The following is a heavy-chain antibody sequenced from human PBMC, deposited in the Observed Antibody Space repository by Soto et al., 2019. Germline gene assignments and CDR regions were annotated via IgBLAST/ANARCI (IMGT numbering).Heavy chain of an antibody. J-gene: IGHJ4*02. CDR2: IYHSGST. Sequence: SETLSLTCAVSGYSISSGYYWGWIRQPPGKGLEWIGSIYHSGSTYYNPSLKSRVTISVDTSKNQFSLKLSSVTAADSAVYFCAREPLAHSYFDFWGQGILVTVSS. CDR3: AREPLAHSYFDF. V-gene: IGHV4-38-2*02. CDR1: GYSISSGYY.